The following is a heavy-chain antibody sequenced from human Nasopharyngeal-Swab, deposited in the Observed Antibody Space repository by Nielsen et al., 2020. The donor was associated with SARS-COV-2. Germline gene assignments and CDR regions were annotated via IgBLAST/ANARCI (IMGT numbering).Heavy chain of an antibody. CDR3: ARGATISGVVAYGMDV. D-gene: IGHD3-3*01. V-gene: IGHV4-31*03. J-gene: IGHJ6*02. CDR1: GGSIGSGGYY. Sequence: TLSLTCTVSGGSIGSGGYYWSWIRQHPGKGLEWIGYIYYSGSTYYNPSLKSRVTISVDTSKNQFSLKLSSVTAADTAVYYCARGATISGVVAYGMDVWGQGTTVTVSS. CDR2: IYYSGST.